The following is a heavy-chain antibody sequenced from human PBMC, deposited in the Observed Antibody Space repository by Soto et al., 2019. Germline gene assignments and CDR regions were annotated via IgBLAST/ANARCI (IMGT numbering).Heavy chain of an antibody. J-gene: IGHJ6*03. V-gene: IGHV1-46*03. Sequence: ASVKVSCKASGSTFINYYIHWERQAPGQGLEWMGVINPNGGSTVYAQKFQGRVTLTRDTSTSTVYVELSSLRSDDTAVYFCVRATAARQRDYSYHYYLHIWGKGTTVTVSS. D-gene: IGHD6-6*01. CDR2: INPNGGST. CDR3: VRATAARQRDYSYHYYLHI. CDR1: GSTFINYY.